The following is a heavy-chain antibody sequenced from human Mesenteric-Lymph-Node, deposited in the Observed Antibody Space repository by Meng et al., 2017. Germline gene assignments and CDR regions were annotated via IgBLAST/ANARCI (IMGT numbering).Heavy chain of an antibody. D-gene: IGHD6-13*01. V-gene: IGHV3-21*01. CDR2: ISTSTSI. Sequence: EVQLVESGGGLVKPGESLRLSCVASGFTFSSYSMNWVRQAPGKGLEWVSSISTSTSIYYADSAKGRFTISRDNAKNSLFLQMNSLRAEDTAVYYCARGVAPAGMLYRYFDLWGRGTLVTVSS. CDR1: GFTFSSYS. J-gene: IGHJ2*01. CDR3: ARGVAPAGMLYRYFDL.